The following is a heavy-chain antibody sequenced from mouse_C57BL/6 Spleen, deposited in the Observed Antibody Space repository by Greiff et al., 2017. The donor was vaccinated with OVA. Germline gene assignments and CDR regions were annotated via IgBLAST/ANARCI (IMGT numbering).Heavy chain of an antibody. J-gene: IGHJ2*01. Sequence: VQLQQSGPELVKPGASVKISCKASGYTFTDYYMNWVKQSHGKSLEWIGDINPNNGGTSYTQKFKGKATLTVDKSSSTAYMELRSLTSEDSAVYYCARHYSNYEGYFDYWGQGTTLTVSS. CDR1: GYTFTDYY. V-gene: IGHV1-26*01. D-gene: IGHD2-5*01. CDR2: INPNNGGT. CDR3: ARHYSNYEGYFDY.